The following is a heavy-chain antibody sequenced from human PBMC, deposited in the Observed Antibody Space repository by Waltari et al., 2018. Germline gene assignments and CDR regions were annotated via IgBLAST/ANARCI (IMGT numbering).Heavy chain of an antibody. CDR3: ARDDSYGQFMRFDF. V-gene: IGHV3-53*01. CDR1: GLTVSRNY. J-gene: IGHJ4*02. D-gene: IGHD5-18*01. Sequence: EVQLVESGGGLIQPGGSLRLSCEAFGLTVSRNYMSWVRQAPGKGLEWLSAIYSGGNTFYADSVKGRFNISIDNSKNTLYLQMNSLRVDDTAVYYCARDDSYGQFMRFDFWGQGTVVTVSS. CDR2: IYSGGNT.